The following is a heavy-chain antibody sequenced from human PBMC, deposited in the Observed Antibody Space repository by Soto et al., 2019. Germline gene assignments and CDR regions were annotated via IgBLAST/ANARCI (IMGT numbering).Heavy chain of an antibody. CDR2: ISGNSGSI. V-gene: IGHV3-9*01. CDR3: AKEKVTVDFWSGPYYYYYRDV. Sequence: EVQLVESGGGLVQPGRSLRLSCAASGFTFDDYAMHWVRQAPGKGLEWVSGISGNSGSIGYADSVKGRFTISRDNAKNSLHLQMNSLRAEDTALYYCAKEKVTVDFWSGPYYYYYRDVWGRGTTVTVSS. D-gene: IGHD3-3*01. J-gene: IGHJ6*03. CDR1: GFTFDDYA.